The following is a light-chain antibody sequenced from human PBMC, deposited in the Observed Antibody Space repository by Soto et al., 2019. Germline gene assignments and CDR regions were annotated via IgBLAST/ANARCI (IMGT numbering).Light chain of an antibody. J-gene: IGLJ2*01. V-gene: IGLV2-14*01. CDR3: SSYTTSSTL. Sequence: QSALTQPASVSGSPGQSITISCTGTSSDVGGYNSVSWYQQHPGKAPKLMIYDVSNRPSGVSYRFSGSKSGNTASLTISGLQAEDEADYYCSSYTTSSTLFGGGTQLTVL. CDR1: SSDVGGYNS. CDR2: DVS.